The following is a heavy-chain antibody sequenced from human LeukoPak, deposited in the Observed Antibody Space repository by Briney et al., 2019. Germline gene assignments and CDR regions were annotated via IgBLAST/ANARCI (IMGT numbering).Heavy chain of an antibody. CDR3: AREVAARPGYYFDL. J-gene: IGHJ4*02. Sequence: PGGSLRLSCAASGFSIRSSWMSWVRQAPGKGLEWVANIKQDGSETDYVASVKGRFTISRDSANNSLYLQMNSLSAEDTAVYFCAREVAARPGYYFDLWGQGTLVTVSS. CDR2: IKQDGSET. CDR1: GFSIRSSW. V-gene: IGHV3-7*01. D-gene: IGHD6-6*01.